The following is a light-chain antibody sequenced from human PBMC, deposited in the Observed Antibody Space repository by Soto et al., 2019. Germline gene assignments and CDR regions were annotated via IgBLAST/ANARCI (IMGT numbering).Light chain of an antibody. CDR1: QGISTW. CDR3: QQYSSYSRT. V-gene: IGKV1-5*01. J-gene: IGKJ1*01. Sequence: DIQMTQSPYTLSASVGDRVTITCRASQGISTWLAWYQQKPGTAPKLLIYDAYSLESGVPSRFSGSGSGTEFTLTISSLQPDDYATYYCQQYSSYSRTFGQGTKVDIK. CDR2: DAY.